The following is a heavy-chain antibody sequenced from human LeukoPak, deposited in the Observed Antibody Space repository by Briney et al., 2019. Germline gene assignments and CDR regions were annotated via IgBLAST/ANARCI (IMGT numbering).Heavy chain of an antibody. Sequence: ASVKVSCKASGYTFTNYYIHWMRQAPGQGLEWMGLLNPRSGSSTYAQRFQGRGTMTRDTSTSTGYMEVSSLRAEDTAVYYCATEGNAIGGTSRFFDYWGQGTLVTVSS. D-gene: IGHD1-1*01. CDR2: LNPRSGSS. V-gene: IGHV1-46*03. J-gene: IGHJ4*02. CDR3: ATEGNAIGGTSRFFDY. CDR1: GYTFTNYY.